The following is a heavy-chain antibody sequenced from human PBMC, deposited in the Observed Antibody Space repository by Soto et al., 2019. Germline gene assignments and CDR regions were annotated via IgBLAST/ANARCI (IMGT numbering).Heavy chain of an antibody. CDR3: ARGYSSGWYPFDY. V-gene: IGHV4-39*01. CDR2: IYYSGST. D-gene: IGHD6-19*01. Sequence: QLQLQESGPGLVKPSETLSLTCTVSGGSISRSSYYWGWGRQPPGKGLEWIGSIYYSGSTYYNPSLKSRVTISVDTSKNQFSLKLSSVTAADTAVYYCARGYSSGWYPFDYWGQGTLVTVSS. CDR1: GGSISRSSYY. J-gene: IGHJ4*02.